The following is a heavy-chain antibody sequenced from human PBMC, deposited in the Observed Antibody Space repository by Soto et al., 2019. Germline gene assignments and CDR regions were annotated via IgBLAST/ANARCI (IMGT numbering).Heavy chain of an antibody. CDR1: GYSFTSYW. J-gene: IGHJ6*02. Sequence: PGESRKISCKGSGYSFTSYWISWVRQMPGKGLEWMGRIDPSDSYTNYSPSFQGHVTISADKSISTAYLQWSSLKASDTAMYYCARTSMQSRGYSYGHGGMDVWGQGTTVTVSS. CDR2: IDPSDSYT. D-gene: IGHD5-18*01. CDR3: ARTSMQSRGYSYGHGGMDV. V-gene: IGHV5-10-1*01.